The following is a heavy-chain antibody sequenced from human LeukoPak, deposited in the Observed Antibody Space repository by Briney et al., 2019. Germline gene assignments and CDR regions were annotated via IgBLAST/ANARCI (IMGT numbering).Heavy chain of an antibody. CDR2: INHSRST. CDR1: GGSFSGYY. V-gene: IGHV4-34*01. Sequence: SETLSLTCAVYGGSFSGYYWSWIRQPPGKGLEWIGEINHSRSTNYNPSLTSRVTISVDTSRNQFSLKLSSVTAADTAVYYCARGQGGYRSLGTDYWGQGTLVTVYS. D-gene: IGHD5-12*01. CDR3: ARGQGGYRSLGTDY. J-gene: IGHJ4*02.